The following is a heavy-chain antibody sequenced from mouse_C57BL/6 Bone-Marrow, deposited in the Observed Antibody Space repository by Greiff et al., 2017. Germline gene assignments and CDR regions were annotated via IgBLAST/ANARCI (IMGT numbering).Heavy chain of an antibody. J-gene: IGHJ3*01. CDR3: TTPFTTVVATRAY. D-gene: IGHD1-1*01. Sequence: VKLQQSGAELVRPGASVKLSCTASGFNIKDYYMPWVKQRPEQGLEWIGRIDPEDGDTEYAPKFQGKATMPADASSNPAYLQLSSLTSEDTAVYYCTTPFTTVVATRAYWGQGTLVTVSA. V-gene: IGHV14-1*01. CDR2: IDPEDGDT. CDR1: GFNIKDYY.